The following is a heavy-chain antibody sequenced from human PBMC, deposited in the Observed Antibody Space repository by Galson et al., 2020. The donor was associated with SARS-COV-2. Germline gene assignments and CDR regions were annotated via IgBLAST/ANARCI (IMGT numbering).Heavy chain of an antibody. Sequence: ASVKVSCKASGYTFTNFYMHWVRQAPGQGLEWMGIINPFGGGTTYAQKFQGRVTMTTDTSTSTVYMELSSLRSDDTAVYYCARQMAVAAYNWFDTWGQGTLVTVSS. V-gene: IGHV1-46*01. CDR1: GYTFTNFY. CDR3: ARQMAVAAYNWFDT. D-gene: IGHD6-19*01. J-gene: IGHJ5*02. CDR2: INPFGGGT.